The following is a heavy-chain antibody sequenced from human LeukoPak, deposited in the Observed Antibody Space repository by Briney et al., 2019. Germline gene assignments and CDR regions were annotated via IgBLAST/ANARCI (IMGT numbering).Heavy chain of an antibody. CDR2: VNGSGSFT. J-gene: IGHJ4*02. CDR1: GFTFSNYV. Sequence: PGGSLRPSCAASGFTFSNYVMGWVRQDPGKGLQWVSIVNGSGSFTSYADSVKGRLTISRDNSKNTLYLQMNSLRAEDTAVYYCAKDLSEYYFDYWGQGTLVTVSS. V-gene: IGHV3-23*01. CDR3: AKDLSEYYFDY.